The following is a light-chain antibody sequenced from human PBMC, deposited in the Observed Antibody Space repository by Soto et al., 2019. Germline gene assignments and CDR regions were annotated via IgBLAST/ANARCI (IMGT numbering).Light chain of an antibody. Sequence: EIVLTQSPGSLSLSPVEGATLSCRASQSVSTTYLAWYQLKPGQAPRLVIYATSSRAAGIPDRFRGRGSGTEFTLTISSPEPEDGGVYFCQQYGNSPPYSFGQGTKLEI. J-gene: IGKJ2*03. CDR1: QSVSTTY. CDR3: QQYGNSPPYS. V-gene: IGKV3-20*01. CDR2: ATS.